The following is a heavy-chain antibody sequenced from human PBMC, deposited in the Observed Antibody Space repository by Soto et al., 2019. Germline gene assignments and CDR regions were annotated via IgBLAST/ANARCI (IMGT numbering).Heavy chain of an antibody. Sequence: ASVKVSCKVSGYTLTELSMHWVRQAPGKGLEWMGGFDPEDGETIYAQKFQGRVTMAEDTSTDTAYMELSSLRSEDTAVYYCATLDIVLMVYARWGQGTLVTVSS. CDR1: GYTLTELS. V-gene: IGHV1-24*01. J-gene: IGHJ4*02. CDR2: FDPEDGET. CDR3: ATLDIVLMVYAR. D-gene: IGHD2-8*01.